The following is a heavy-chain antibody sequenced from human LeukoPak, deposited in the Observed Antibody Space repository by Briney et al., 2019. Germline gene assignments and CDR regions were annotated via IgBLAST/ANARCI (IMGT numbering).Heavy chain of an antibody. CDR2: ISSNGDNT. CDR1: GFTFSTYV. J-gene: IGHJ4*02. Sequence: GGSLRLSCSVSGFTFSTYVMHWVRQAPGKGLEYVSAISSNGDNTYYADSVKGRFTISRDNSKNTLYLQMSSLRADGTAVYYCVRGTGYWGQGTLVTVSS. CDR3: VRGTGY. V-gene: IGHV3-64D*06.